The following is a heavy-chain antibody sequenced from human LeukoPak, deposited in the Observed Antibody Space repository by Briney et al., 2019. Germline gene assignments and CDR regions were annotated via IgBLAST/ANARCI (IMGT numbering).Heavy chain of an antibody. V-gene: IGHV3-7*03. J-gene: IGHJ3*02. CDR2: IKQDGSEK. D-gene: IGHD3-16*02. CDR3: ARVSLLGPDAFDI. CDR1: GFTFSSHW. Sequence: PGGSLRLSCAASGFTFSSHWMSWVRQAPGKGLEWVANIKQDGSEKYYVDSVKGRFTISRDNAKNSLYLQMNSLRAEDTAVYYCARVSLLGPDAFDIWGQGTMVTVST.